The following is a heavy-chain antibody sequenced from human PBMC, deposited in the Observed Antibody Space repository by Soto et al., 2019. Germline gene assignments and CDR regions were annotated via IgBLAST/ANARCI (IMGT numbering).Heavy chain of an antibody. V-gene: IGHV1-69*01. Sequence: VXSVKVFCKASGGTFSSYAISWGRQAPVQGLEWMGGIIPIFGTANYAQKFQGRVTITADESTSTAYMELSSLRSEDTAVYYCARDDVVVPSEAYYYYGMDVWGQGTTVTVSS. CDR3: ARDDVVVPSEAYYYYGMDV. D-gene: IGHD2-2*01. CDR1: GGTFSSYA. J-gene: IGHJ6*02. CDR2: IIPIFGTA.